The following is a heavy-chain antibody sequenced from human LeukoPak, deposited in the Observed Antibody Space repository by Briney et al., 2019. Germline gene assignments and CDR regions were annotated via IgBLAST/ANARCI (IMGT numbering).Heavy chain of an antibody. V-gene: IGHV3-13*01. CDR3: ARDPSGHGLDV. CDR1: GFSFSTYQ. D-gene: IGHD6-19*01. CDR2: IGKAGAT. Sequence: RRSLRLCCTAPGFSFSTYQMHRVPQAPGEVLEWVSCIGKAGATHYPGSVKGRFTISRENGRNSLYLQMNSLRAGDTAVYYCARDPSGHGLDVWGQGTTVTVSS. J-gene: IGHJ6*02.